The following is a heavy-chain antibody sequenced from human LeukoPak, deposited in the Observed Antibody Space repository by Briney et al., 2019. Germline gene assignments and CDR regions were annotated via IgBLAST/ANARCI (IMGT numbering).Heavy chain of an antibody. V-gene: IGHV1-69*13. CDR2: IIPAFGTP. CDR3: ARDREYSGSYLDFDY. D-gene: IGHD1-26*01. CDR1: GITFSSYA. J-gene: IGHJ4*02. Sequence: VKVSCKASGITFSSYAFSWVRQAPGQGFEWMGGIIPAFGTPNYAQKFQGRVTITTDESTSTAYMELYSLRSEDTAVYYCARDREYSGSYLDFDYWGQGTLVTVSS.